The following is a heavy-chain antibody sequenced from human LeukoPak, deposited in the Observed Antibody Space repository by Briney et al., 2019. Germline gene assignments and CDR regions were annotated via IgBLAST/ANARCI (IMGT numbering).Heavy chain of an antibody. CDR3: AGQASGYDLTLLYYFDY. J-gene: IGHJ4*02. Sequence: GESLKISCRGSGYSFTNYWIAWVRQMPGKGLEWMGIIYPGDSDIRYSPSFQGQVTISADKSINTAYLQWSSLKASDTAMYYCAGQASGYDLTLLYYFDYWGQGALVTVSS. CDR1: GYSFTNYW. D-gene: IGHD5-12*01. CDR2: IYPGDSDI. V-gene: IGHV5-51*01.